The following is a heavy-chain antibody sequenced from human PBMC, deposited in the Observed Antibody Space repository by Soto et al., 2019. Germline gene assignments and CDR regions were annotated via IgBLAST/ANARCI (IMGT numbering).Heavy chain of an antibody. CDR2: ISSNGGST. D-gene: IGHD3-3*01. J-gene: IGHJ6*02. Sequence: GGSLRLSCSASGFTFSSYAMHWVRQAPGKGLEYVSAISSNGGSTYYADSVKGRFTISRDNSKNTLYLQMSGLRAEDTAVYYCVKGSGYQYYYYYYGMDVWGQGTTVTVSS. CDR3: VKGSGYQYYYYYYGMDV. CDR1: GFTFSSYA. V-gene: IGHV3-64D*06.